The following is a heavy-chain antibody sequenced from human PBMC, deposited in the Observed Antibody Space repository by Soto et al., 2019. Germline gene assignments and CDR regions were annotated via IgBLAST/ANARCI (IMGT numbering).Heavy chain of an antibody. D-gene: IGHD3-3*01. J-gene: IGHJ6*03. CDR3: ASTIFGVVIIDYYYYMDV. V-gene: IGHV3-7*01. CDR1: GFTFSSYP. CDR2: IKQDGSEE. Sequence: PGDSLRLSFAASGFTFSSYPMSWVRQDPVKGLEWVANIKQDGSEEYYVDSVKGRFTISRDNAKNSLYLQMNSLRAEDTAVYYCASTIFGVVIIDYYYYMDVWGKGT.